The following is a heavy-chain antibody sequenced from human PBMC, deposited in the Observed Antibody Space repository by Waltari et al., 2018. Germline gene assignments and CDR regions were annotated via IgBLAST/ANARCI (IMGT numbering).Heavy chain of an antibody. D-gene: IGHD2-2*01. CDR1: GYSIRTGYF. CDR2: IYHSGST. CDR3: ASPPVYCSSTSCYFDY. V-gene: IGHV4-38-2*01. J-gene: IGHJ4*02. Sequence: QVQLQESGPGLVKPSETLSLTCAVSGYSIRTGYFWVWIRSPPGKGLEWIGTIYHSGSTYYNPSFKSRVTISLDTSKNQFSLKLSSVTAADTAVYYCASPPVYCSSTSCYFDYWGQGTLVTVSS.